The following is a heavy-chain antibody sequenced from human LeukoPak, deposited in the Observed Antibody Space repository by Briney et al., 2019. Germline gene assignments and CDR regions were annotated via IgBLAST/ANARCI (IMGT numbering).Heavy chain of an antibody. CDR1: GGSISSGGYY. CDR2: IYYSGST. V-gene: IGHV4-31*03. Sequence: PSETLFLNCTVSGGSISSGGYYWSWIRQHPGKGLEWIGYIYYSGSTYYNPSLKSRVTISVDTSKNQFSLKLSSVTAADTAVYYCARDSEGSGSYSYYYYGMDVWGQGTTVTVCS. CDR3: ARDSEGSGSYSYYYYGMDV. D-gene: IGHD3-10*01. J-gene: IGHJ6*02.